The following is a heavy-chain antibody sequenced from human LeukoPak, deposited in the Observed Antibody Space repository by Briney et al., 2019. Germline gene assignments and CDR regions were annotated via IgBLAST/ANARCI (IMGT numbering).Heavy chain of an antibody. Sequence: SETLSLTCTVSGGSISSGSYYWSWIRQPAGKGLEWIGRIYTSGSTNYNPSLKSRVTISADTSKNQFSLKLSSVTAADTAVYYCARGQRLIDYWGQGTLVTVSS. CDR1: GGSISSGSYY. D-gene: IGHD2-2*01. CDR2: IYTSGST. J-gene: IGHJ4*02. V-gene: IGHV4-61*02. CDR3: ARGQRLIDY.